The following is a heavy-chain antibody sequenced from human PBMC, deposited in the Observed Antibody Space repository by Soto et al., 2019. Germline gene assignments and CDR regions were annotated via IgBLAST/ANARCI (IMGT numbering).Heavy chain of an antibody. D-gene: IGHD6-25*01. V-gene: IGHV1-69*02. Sequence: GASVKVSCKASGGTFSSYTISWVRQAPGQGLEWMGRIIPILGIANYAQKFQGRVTITADKSTSTAYMELRSLRSDDTAVYYCARVDKLQRGAFDIWGQGTMETDS. CDR3: ARVDKLQRGAFDI. CDR1: GGTFSSYT. J-gene: IGHJ3*02. CDR2: IIPILGIA.